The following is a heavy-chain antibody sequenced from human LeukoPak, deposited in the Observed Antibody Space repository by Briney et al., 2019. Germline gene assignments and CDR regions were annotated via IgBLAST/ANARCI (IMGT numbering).Heavy chain of an antibody. CDR3: ARVSDVLRYFDWLSNDAFDI. CDR2: IYSGGST. V-gene: IGHV3-66*01. D-gene: IGHD3-9*01. Sequence: PGGSLRLSCEVSGFTVSSNYMSWVRQAPGKGLEWVSVIYSGGSTYYADSVKGRFTISRDNAKNSLYLQMNSLRAEDTAVYYCARVSDVLRYFDWLSNDAFDIWGQGTMVTVSS. CDR1: GFTVSSNY. J-gene: IGHJ3*02.